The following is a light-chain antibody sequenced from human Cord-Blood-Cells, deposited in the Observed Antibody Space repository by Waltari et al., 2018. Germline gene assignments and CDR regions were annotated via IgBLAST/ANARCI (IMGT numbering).Light chain of an antibody. CDR1: SSDVGGYNY. V-gene: IGLV2-14*01. Sequence: QSALTQPASVSGSPGQSITISCTGTSSDVGGYNYVSWYQQHPGKAPKLMIYDVSKRPSGVSNPFSGSKSGNTASLTISGLQAEDEADYYCSSYTSSSTLYVFGTGTKVTVL. J-gene: IGLJ1*01. CDR2: DVS. CDR3: SSYTSSSTLYV.